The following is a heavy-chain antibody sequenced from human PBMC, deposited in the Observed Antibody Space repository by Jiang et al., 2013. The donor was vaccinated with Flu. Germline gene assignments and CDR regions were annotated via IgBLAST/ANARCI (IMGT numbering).Heavy chain of an antibody. D-gene: IGHD6-19*01. Sequence: QLVESGGGLVQTGGSLRLSCAASGFPFSTYAMSWVRQAPGKGLEWVSIISGSGGSTYYADSVKGRFTISRDNSKNTLYLQMNSLRAEDTAVYYCAKFPIAVAGTGSFFDYWGQGTLVTVSS. CDR3: AKFPIAVAGTGSFFDY. J-gene: IGHJ4*02. V-gene: IGHV3-23*04. CDR1: GFPFSTYA. CDR2: ISGSGGST.